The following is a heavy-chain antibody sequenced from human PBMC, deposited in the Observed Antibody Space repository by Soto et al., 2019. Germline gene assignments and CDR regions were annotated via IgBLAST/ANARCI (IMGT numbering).Heavy chain of an antibody. CDR2: IYWNDDK. CDR3: AHRLVERISGSFAFDY. V-gene: IGHV2-5*01. Sequence: QITLKESGPTLVNPTQTLTLTCTFSGFSLSTSGVGVGWIRQPPGKALEWLALIYWNDDKRYSPSLKSRLTITKDTSKNQVVLTMTNMDPVDTATYYCAHRLVERISGSFAFDYWGQGTLVTVSS. J-gene: IGHJ4*02. D-gene: IGHD2-15*01. CDR1: GFSLSTSGVG.